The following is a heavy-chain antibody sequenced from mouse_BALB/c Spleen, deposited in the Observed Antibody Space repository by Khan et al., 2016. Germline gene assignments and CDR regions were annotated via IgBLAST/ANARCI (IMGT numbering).Heavy chain of an antibody. CDR2: IYPGDGDT. Sequence: QVRLQQSGAELVRPGSSVKISCKASGYAFSGYWMNWVKQRPGQGLEWIGQIYPGDGDTNYKGKFKGKATLTADKSSSTAYMQLSSLTSEDSAVYVCARSTPFASWGQGTLVTVSA. V-gene: IGHV1-80*01. CDR1: GYAFSGYW. CDR3: ARSTPFAS. J-gene: IGHJ3*01.